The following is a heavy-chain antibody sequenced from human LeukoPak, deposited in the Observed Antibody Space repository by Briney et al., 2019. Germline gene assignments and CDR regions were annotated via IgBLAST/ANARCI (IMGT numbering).Heavy chain of an antibody. V-gene: IGHV4-34*01. Sequence: SETLSLTCAVYGGSFSGYYWNWIRQPPGKGLEWIGEINHSGSTNYNPSLKSRVTISVDTSKNQFSLKLSSVTAADTAVYYCARVGPSDYSWGQGTLVTVSS. D-gene: IGHD4-11*01. CDR1: GGSFSGYY. CDR2: INHSGST. J-gene: IGHJ4*02. CDR3: ARVGPSDYS.